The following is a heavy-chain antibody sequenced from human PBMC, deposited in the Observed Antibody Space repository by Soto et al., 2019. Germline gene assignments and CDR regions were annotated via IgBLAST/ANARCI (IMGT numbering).Heavy chain of an antibody. CDR1: DYNFNNAW. CDR2: IKSKNDGGII. CDR3: ATDGRCSAH. J-gene: IGHJ4*02. Sequence: EVQLVESGGDLVKPGGSLRLSCAVSDYNFNNAWMNWVRQAPGKGLEWVGRIKSKNDGGIIDYDAPVNGRFIISRDDSKNTLYPQMTSLQIEDTAIYYCATDGRCSAHWGQGTLVTVSS. D-gene: IGHD6-19*01. V-gene: IGHV3-15*07.